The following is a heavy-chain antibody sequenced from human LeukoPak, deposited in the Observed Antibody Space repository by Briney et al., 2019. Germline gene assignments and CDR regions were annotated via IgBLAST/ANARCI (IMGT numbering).Heavy chain of an antibody. CDR3: ARQAYFDWLLSDY. Sequence: SETLSLTCTVSGGSISSSSYYWGWIRQPPGKGLEWIGSIYYSGSTYYNPSLKSRVTISVDTSKNQFSLKLSSVTAADTAVYYCARQAYFDWLLSDYWGQGTLVTVSS. D-gene: IGHD3-9*01. CDR2: IYYSGST. J-gene: IGHJ4*02. V-gene: IGHV4-39*07. CDR1: GGSISSSSYY.